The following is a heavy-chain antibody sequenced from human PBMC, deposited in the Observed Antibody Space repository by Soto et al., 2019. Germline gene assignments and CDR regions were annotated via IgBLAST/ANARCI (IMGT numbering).Heavy chain of an antibody. D-gene: IGHD1-26*01. CDR3: AKGLGSGSYAASDS. CDR1: GFTFSSYA. Sequence: EVQLLESGGGLVQPGGSLRLSCAASGFTFSSYALSWVRQAPGKGLEWVSDITGSGDRTYYADSVKGRLTISRDNSKNTLSLEMNSLRAEDTAVYFCAKGLGSGSYAASDSWGQGTLVTVSS. J-gene: IGHJ5*01. V-gene: IGHV3-23*01. CDR2: ITGSGDRT.